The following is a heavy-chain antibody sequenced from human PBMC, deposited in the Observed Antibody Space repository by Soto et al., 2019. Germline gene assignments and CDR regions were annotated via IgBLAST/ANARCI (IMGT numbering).Heavy chain of an antibody. CDR3: AFAGGPMLLVGSVNDY. V-gene: IGHV3-21*01. Sequence: EVQLVESGGGLVKPGGSLRLSCAASGFTFSSYSMNWVRQAPGKGLEWVSSISSSSSYIYYADSVKGRFTISRDNAKNSLYLQLNSLRAEDTAVYYCAFAGGPMLLVGSVNDYWGQGTLVTVSS. CDR2: ISSSSSYI. D-gene: IGHD2-8*02. CDR1: GFTFSSYS. J-gene: IGHJ4*02.